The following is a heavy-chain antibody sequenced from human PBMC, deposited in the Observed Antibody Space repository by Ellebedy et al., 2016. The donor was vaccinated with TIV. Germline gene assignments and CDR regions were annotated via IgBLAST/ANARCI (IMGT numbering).Heavy chain of an antibody. Sequence: GGSLRLXCAASGFTFSSYSMNWVRQAPGKGLEWVSSISSSSSYIYYADSVKGRFTISRDNAKNSLYLQMNSLRAEDTAVYYCARSYYDILTGYPMHDAFDIWGQGTMVTVSS. J-gene: IGHJ3*02. CDR3: ARSYYDILTGYPMHDAFDI. V-gene: IGHV3-21*01. CDR2: ISSSSSYI. CDR1: GFTFSSYS. D-gene: IGHD3-9*01.